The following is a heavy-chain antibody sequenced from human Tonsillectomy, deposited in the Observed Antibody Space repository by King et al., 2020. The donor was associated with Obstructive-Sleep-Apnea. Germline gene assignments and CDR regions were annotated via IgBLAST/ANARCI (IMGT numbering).Heavy chain of an antibody. V-gene: IGHV4-39*07. Sequence: QLQESGPGLVKPSETLSLTCTVSGCSISSSSYYWGWIRQPPGKGLEWIGSIYYSGSTYYNPSLKSRVTSSVTTTKNQFSLKLSSVTAADTAVYYCARDGGYSYGFVFDYWGQGTLVTVSS. CDR2: IYYSGST. CDR3: ARDGGYSYGFVFDY. D-gene: IGHD5-18*01. CDR1: GCSISSSSYY. J-gene: IGHJ4*02.